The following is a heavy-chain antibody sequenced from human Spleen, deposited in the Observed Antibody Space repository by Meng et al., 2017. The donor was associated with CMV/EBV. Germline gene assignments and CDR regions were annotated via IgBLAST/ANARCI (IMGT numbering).Heavy chain of an antibody. Sequence: SETLSLTCTVSGGSISNYYWSWIRQSPGKGLEWIGYIYYTGNTNYNPSLKSRVTISVDTSRNQFSLKLSSVTAADTAVYYCARDHSSSWYTFDYWGQGTVVTVSS. CDR2: IYYTGNT. D-gene: IGHD6-13*01. V-gene: IGHV4-59*01. J-gene: IGHJ4*02. CDR1: GGSISNYY. CDR3: ARDHSSSWYTFDY.